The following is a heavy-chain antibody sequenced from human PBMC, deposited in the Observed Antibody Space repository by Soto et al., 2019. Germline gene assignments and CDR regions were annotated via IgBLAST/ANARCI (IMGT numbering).Heavy chain of an antibody. Sequence: SETLSLTCTVSGGYISSYYWSWIRQPPGKGLEWIGYIYYSGSTNYNPSLKSRVTISVDTSKNQFSLKLSSVTAADTAVYYCAKGGLYGWNYVCFDYWGQGTLVTVSS. CDR2: IYYSGST. V-gene: IGHV4-59*01. CDR3: AKGGLYGWNYVCFDY. D-gene: IGHD1-7*01. CDR1: GGYISSYY. J-gene: IGHJ4*02.